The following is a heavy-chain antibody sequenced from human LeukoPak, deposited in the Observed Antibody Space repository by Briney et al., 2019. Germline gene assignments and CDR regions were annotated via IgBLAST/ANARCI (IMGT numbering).Heavy chain of an antibody. D-gene: IGHD2-21*02. Sequence: GGSLRLSCVASGFTFSSYSMNWVRQAPGKGLEWVSSISSSSSYIYYADSVKGRFTISRDNARNSLYLQMNSLRAEDTAVYYCARDTDQYCGRDCYVDYWGQGTLVTVSS. CDR2: ISSSSSYI. J-gene: IGHJ4*02. CDR3: ARDTDQYCGRDCYVDY. CDR1: GFTFSSYS. V-gene: IGHV3-21*01.